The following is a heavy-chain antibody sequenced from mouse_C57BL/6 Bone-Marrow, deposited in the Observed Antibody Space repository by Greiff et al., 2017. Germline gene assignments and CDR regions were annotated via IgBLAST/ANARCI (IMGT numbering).Heavy chain of an antibody. J-gene: IGHJ3*01. CDR3: ARSTVDGFAY. Sequence: QVQLQQSGAELVMPGASVKLSCKASGYTFTSYWMHWVKQRPGQGLEWIGEIDPSDSYTNYNQKFKGKSTLTVDKSSSTAYMQLSSLTSEDSAVYYCARSTVDGFAYWGQGTLVTVSA. CDR2: IDPSDSYT. CDR1: GYTFTSYW. D-gene: IGHD1-1*01. V-gene: IGHV1-69*01.